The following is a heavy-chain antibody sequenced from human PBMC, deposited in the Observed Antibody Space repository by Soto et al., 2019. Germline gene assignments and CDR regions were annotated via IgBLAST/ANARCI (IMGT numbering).Heavy chain of an antibody. V-gene: IGHV1-18*01. D-gene: IGHD3-22*01. CDR3: PRKDDYDRSCAFDP. CDR1: GYTFTSYG. CDR2: ISAYNGNT. J-gene: IGHJ5*02. Sequence: ASVKVSCKASGYTFTSYGISWVRQAPVQGLEWMGWISAYNGNTNYAQKLQGRVTMTTDTSTSTAYMELRSLRSDDTAVYYCPRKDDYDRSCAFDPWGRGTLVTVSS.